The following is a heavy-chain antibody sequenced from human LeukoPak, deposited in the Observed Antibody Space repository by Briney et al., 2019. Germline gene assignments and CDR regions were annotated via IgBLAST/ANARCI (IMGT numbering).Heavy chain of an antibody. Sequence: SQTLSLTFAISGDSVSSNSAAWNWIRQSPSRGLEWLGRTYYRSKWYNDYAVSVKSRITINPDTSKNQFSLQLNFVTPDDTAVYYCARAPANWEGVDYWGQGTLVTVSS. D-gene: IGHD7-27*01. J-gene: IGHJ4*02. CDR3: ARAPANWEGVDY. CDR1: GDSVSSNSAA. V-gene: IGHV6-1*01. CDR2: TYYRSKWYN.